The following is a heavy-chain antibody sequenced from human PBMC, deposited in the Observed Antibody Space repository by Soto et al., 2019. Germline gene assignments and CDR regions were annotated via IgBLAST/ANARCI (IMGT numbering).Heavy chain of an antibody. CDR3: ARLATVTPPYYFDY. D-gene: IGHD4-17*01. Sequence: QVQLVQSGAEVKNSGASVKVSCKASGYTFTSYGFSWVRQAPGQGLEWMGVINPSGGTTSYAQKFQGRVTMTRDTSTSTVYMELSSLRSDDMAVYYCARLATVTPPYYFDYWGQGTLVTVSS. J-gene: IGHJ4*02. CDR1: GYTFTSYG. CDR2: INPSGGTT. V-gene: IGHV1-46*01.